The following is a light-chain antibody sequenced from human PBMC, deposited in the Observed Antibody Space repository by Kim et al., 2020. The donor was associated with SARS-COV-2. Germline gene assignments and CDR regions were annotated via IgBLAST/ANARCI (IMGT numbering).Light chain of an antibody. CDR2: DNN. Sequence: GQKVTISCTGSSSNIGNNYVSWYQQLPGTAPKLLIYDNNKRPSGIPDRFSGSKSGTSATLGITGLQTGDEADYYCGTWDSSLSAGVFGTGTKVTVL. J-gene: IGLJ1*01. CDR1: SSNIGNNY. V-gene: IGLV1-51*01. CDR3: GTWDSSLSAGV.